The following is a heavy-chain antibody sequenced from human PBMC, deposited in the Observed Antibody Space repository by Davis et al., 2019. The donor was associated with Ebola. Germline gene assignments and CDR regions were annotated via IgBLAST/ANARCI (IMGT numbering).Heavy chain of an antibody. J-gene: IGHJ6*02. CDR1: GYTFTSYA. V-gene: IGHV1-3*01. Sequence: ASVKVSCKASGYTFTSYAMHWVRQAPGQRLEWMGWINAGNGNTKYSQKFQGRVTITRDTSASTAYMELSSLRSEDTAVYYCAREHEGGYGYYYYGMDVWGQGTTVTVSS. CDR3: AREHEGGYGYYYYGMDV. D-gene: IGHD4-17*01. CDR2: INAGNGNT.